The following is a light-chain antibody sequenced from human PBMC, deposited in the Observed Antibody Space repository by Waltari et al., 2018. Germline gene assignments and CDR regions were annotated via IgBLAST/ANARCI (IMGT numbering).Light chain of an antibody. V-gene: IGKV1-33*01. CDR3: QRYDNLPIFA. J-gene: IGKJ3*01. CDR2: DAS. CDR1: QDISNY. Sequence: DIQMTQSPSSLSAFVGDIVIMTCQASQDISNYLNWYQQKPGKAPKLLIRDASNLETGVPSRFSGSQSRTDFTLTISSLQPEDVGTYYCQRYDNLPIFAFGPGTKVEIK.